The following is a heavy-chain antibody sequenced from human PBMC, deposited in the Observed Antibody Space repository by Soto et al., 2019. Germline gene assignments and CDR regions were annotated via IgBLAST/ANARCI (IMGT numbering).Heavy chain of an antibody. D-gene: IGHD5-18*01. Sequence: QVQLVQSGAAVKKPGSSVKVSCKASGGTFSSYANSWVRQAPGQGLEWMGGIIPIFGTANYAQKFQGRVTITADESTSTAYMELSSLRSEDTAVYYCASHGYSYGYLFDYWGQGTLVTVSS. J-gene: IGHJ4*02. CDR3: ASHGYSYGYLFDY. V-gene: IGHV1-69*12. CDR1: GGTFSSYA. CDR2: IIPIFGTA.